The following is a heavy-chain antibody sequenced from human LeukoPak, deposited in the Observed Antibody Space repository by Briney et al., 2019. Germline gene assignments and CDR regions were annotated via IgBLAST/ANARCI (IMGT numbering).Heavy chain of an antibody. V-gene: IGHV1-69*13. D-gene: IGHD6-13*01. J-gene: IGHJ6*02. Sequence: SVKVSCKASGGTFSSYAISWVRQAPGQGLEWMGGIIPIFGTANYAQKFQGRVTITADESTSTAYMELSSLRSEDTAVYYCLVAAAGSYYYYGMDVWGQGTTVTVSS. CDR2: IIPIFGTA. CDR1: GGTFSSYA. CDR3: LVAAAGSYYYYGMDV.